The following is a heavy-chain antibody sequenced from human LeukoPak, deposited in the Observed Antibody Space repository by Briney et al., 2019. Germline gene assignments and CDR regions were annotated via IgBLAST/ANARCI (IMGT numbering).Heavy chain of an antibody. CDR2: FYTTGSP. V-gene: IGHV4-4*07. D-gene: IGHD2/OR15-2a*01. CDR3: ARDDHCTTIDTCRPDI. CDR1: GAAVRRYS. Sequence: PSETLSLTCNVSGAAVRRYSWGWIRQPAGRGLEWIGRFYTTGSPKNNPSLKSGVPMSVDMSKKQFSLKMSSVTAADTAVYYCARDDHCTTIDTCRPDIWSQGTLVTVSS. J-gene: IGHJ4*02.